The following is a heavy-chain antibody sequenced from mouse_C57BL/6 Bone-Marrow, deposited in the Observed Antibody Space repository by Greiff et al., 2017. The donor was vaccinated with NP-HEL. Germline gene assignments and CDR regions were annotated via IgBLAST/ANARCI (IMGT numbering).Heavy chain of an antibody. CDR2: ISYDGSN. J-gene: IGHJ2*01. CDR1: GYSITSGYY. CDR3: AREHYGSSYYFDY. D-gene: IGHD1-1*01. V-gene: IGHV3-6*01. Sequence: EVQLQESGPGLVKPSQSLSLTCSVTGYSITSGYYWNWIRQFPGNKLEWMGYISYDGSNNYNPSLNNRISITRDTSKNQFFLKLNSVTTEDTATYYCAREHYGSSYYFDYWGQGTTLTVSS.